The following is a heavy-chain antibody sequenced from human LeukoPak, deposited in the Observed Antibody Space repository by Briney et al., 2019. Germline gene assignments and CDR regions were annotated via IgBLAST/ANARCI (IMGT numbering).Heavy chain of an antibody. J-gene: IGHJ4*02. CDR1: GGSISSGDYY. CDR2: IYYSGST. V-gene: IGHV4-30-4*01. D-gene: IGHD6-19*01. CDR3: ARVARGSGWFYFDY. Sequence: SQTLSLACTVSGGSISSGDYYWSWIRQPPGKGLAWIGYIYYSGSTYYNPSLKSRVTISVDTSKNQFSLKLSSVTAADTAVYYCARVARGSGWFYFDYWGQGTLVTVSS.